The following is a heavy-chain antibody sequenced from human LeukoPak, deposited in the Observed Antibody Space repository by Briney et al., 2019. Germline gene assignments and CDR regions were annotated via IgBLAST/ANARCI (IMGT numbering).Heavy chain of an antibody. CDR3: ARTVTTTNWFDP. J-gene: IGHJ5*02. D-gene: IGHD4-11*01. CDR1: GYTFTGYY. V-gene: IGHV1-2*02. Sequence: ASVKVSCKASGYTFTGYYMHWVRQAPGQGLEWMGWINPNSGGTKYAQNFQGRVTMTRGTSISTAYMELSRLRSDDTAVYYCARTVTTTNWFDPWGQGTLVTVSS. CDR2: INPNSGGT.